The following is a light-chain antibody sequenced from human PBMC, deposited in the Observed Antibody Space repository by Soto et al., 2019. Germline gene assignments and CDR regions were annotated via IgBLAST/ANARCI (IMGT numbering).Light chain of an antibody. CDR3: QLYNNWPLT. CDR1: QSIGNK. J-gene: IGKJ4*01. Sequence: EIELTQSPATLSVSPGGGATLSCRASQSIGNKLAWYQQKPGQVPRLLIYDASYRATGVPVKFSGSGSGTEFTLTISSLQSGDFAVYYCQLYNNWPLTFGGGTKVEI. CDR2: DAS. V-gene: IGKV3-15*01.